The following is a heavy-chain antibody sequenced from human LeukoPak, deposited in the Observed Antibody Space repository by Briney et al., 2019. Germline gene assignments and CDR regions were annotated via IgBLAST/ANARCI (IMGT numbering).Heavy chain of an antibody. CDR2: IYYSGST. CDR3: ARGGAVAGYFDY. V-gene: IGHV4-61*08. CDR1: GGSISSGDYY. Sequence: SQTLSLTCTVSGGSISSGDYYWSWIRQPPGKGLEWIGYIYYSGSTNYNPSLKSRVTISVDTSKNQFSLKLSSVTAADTAVYYCARGGAVAGYFDYWGQGTLVTVSS. J-gene: IGHJ4*02. D-gene: IGHD6-19*01.